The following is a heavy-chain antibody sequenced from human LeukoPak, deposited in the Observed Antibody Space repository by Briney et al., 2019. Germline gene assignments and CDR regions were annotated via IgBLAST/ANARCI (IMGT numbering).Heavy chain of an antibody. D-gene: IGHD4-17*01. CDR2: INHSGST. Sequence: PSETLSLTCAVYGGSFSGYYWSWIRQPPGKGLEWIGEINHSGSTNYNPSLKSRVTISVDTSKNQFSLKLSSVTAADTAVYYCARGPATYGDYVSPFDYWGQGTLVTVSS. J-gene: IGHJ4*02. CDR3: ARGPATYGDYVSPFDY. CDR1: GGSFSGYY. V-gene: IGHV4-34*01.